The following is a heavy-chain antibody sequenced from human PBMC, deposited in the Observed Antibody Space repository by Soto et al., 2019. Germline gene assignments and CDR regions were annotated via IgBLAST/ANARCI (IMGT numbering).Heavy chain of an antibody. Sequence: EVQLLESGGGLAQPGGSLRLSCAVSGITFTNYAMGWVRQAPGKGLKWVSGISGNVGSTTHYADSVKGRFTISRDNSKNILFLQMNSLRAEDTAVYYCAKHRGFVAGPFDSWGQGTLVIVSS. V-gene: IGHV3-23*01. CDR1: GITFTNYA. CDR3: AKHRGFVAGPFDS. CDR2: ISGNVGSTT. J-gene: IGHJ4*02. D-gene: IGHD6-19*01.